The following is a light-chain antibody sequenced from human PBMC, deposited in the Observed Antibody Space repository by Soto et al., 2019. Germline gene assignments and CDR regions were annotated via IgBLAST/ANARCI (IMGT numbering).Light chain of an antibody. CDR3: QHYNSYSEG. V-gene: IGKV1-5*03. CDR1: QTISSW. CDR2: KAS. Sequence: DIEMTQSPSTLSGSVGDRVTITCRASQTISSWLAWYEQKPGQAPKLLIYKASTRKSGVPSRFSGSRSGTEFTLAISSLQPDDFATYFWQHYNSYSEGFGQGTKVELK. J-gene: IGKJ1*01.